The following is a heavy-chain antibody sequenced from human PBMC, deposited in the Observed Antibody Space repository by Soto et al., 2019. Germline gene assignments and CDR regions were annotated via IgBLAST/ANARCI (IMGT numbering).Heavy chain of an antibody. CDR1: GGTVSSGGYY. CDR3: AMAGNYRYFDA. J-gene: IGHJ4*02. Sequence: SETLSLTCTVSGGTVSSGGYYWSWIRQPPGKGLEWIGYISSRGSANYNPSLKSRVTISVDTSKNQFSLKLTSVTAADTAVYYRAMAGNYRYFDAWGQGTLVTVSS. CDR2: ISSRGSA. V-gene: IGHV4-61*08. D-gene: IGHD1-7*01.